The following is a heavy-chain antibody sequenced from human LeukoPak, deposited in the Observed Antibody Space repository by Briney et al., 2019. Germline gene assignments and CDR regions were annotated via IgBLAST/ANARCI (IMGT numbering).Heavy chain of an antibody. J-gene: IGHJ4*02. D-gene: IGHD5-24*01. Sequence: SETLSLTRTVSGGSISSSSYYWGWIRQPPGKGLEWIGSIYYSGSTYYNPSLKSRVTISVDTSKNQFSLKLSSVTAADTAVYYCARLPATIPYFDYWGQGTLVTVSS. CDR2: IYYSGST. V-gene: IGHV4-39*01. CDR3: ARLPATIPYFDY. CDR1: GGSISSSSYY.